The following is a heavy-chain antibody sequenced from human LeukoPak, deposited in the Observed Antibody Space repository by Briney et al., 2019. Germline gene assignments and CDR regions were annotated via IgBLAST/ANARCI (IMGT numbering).Heavy chain of an antibody. Sequence: MASETLSVTCAVSADSFSSHYWTWIRQSPGKGLEWIGYISYIGSTNYNPSLKSRVTFSIDTSKNQFSLKLRSVTAADTAVYYCARDLVTVTKGFDIWGQGTMVSVSS. V-gene: IGHV4-59*11. D-gene: IGHD4-17*01. CDR2: ISYIGST. CDR1: ADSFSSHY. J-gene: IGHJ3*02. CDR3: ARDLVTVTKGFDI.